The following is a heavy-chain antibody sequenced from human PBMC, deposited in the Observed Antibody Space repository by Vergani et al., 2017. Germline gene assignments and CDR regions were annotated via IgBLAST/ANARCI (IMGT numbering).Heavy chain of an antibody. CDR2: INPSGGST. CDR3: ERELITYCGGDCYSYYYYYGMDV. J-gene: IGHJ6*02. CDR1: GYTFTSYY. V-gene: IGHV1-46*01. D-gene: IGHD2-21*02. Sequence: QVQLVQSGAEVKKPGASVKVSCKASGYTFTSYYMHWVRQAPGQGLEWMGIINPSGGSTSYAQKFQGRVTMTRDTSTSTVYMELSSMRSEDTAVYYCERELITYCGGDCYSYYYYYGMDVWGQGTTVTVSS.